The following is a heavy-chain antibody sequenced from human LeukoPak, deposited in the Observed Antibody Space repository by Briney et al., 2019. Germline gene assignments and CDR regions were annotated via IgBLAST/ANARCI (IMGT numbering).Heavy chain of an antibody. V-gene: IGHV3-9*01. CDR1: GFTFDDYA. J-gene: IGHJ4*02. Sequence: GGSLRLSCAASGFTFDDYAMHWVRQAPGKCLEWVSGISWNSGSIGYADSVKGRFTISRDNAKNSLYLQMNSLRAEDTALYYCAKDGELQGYYFDYWGQGTLVTVSS. CDR3: AKDGELQGYYFDY. CDR2: ISWNSGSI. D-gene: IGHD1-7*01.